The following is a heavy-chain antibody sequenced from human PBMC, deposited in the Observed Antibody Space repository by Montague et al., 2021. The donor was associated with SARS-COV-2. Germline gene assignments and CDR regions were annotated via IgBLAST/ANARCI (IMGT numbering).Heavy chain of an antibody. CDR2: VYYSRSS. V-gene: IGHV4-59*02. CDR3: VRDPAPSGSGTFYAY. J-gene: IGHJ4*02. CDR1: GDSVSHDF. Sequence: SETLSLTCTVSGDSVSHDFWTWIRQPPVKGLEWIGYVYYSRSSXXXPSXXXRVSIAVDTSKNQFSLSLSTVTAADTAMYYCVRDPAPSGSGTFYAYWGQGTLVAVSP. D-gene: IGHD2/OR15-2a*01.